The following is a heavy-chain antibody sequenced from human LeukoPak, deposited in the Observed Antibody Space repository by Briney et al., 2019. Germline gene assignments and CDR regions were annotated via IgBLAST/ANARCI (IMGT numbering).Heavy chain of an antibody. J-gene: IGHJ5*02. D-gene: IGHD1-7*01. CDR3: ARGATDTTRWFDP. Sequence: PGGSLRLSCAGSGFTFSSYWMHWVRQAPGKGLVWVSRISTDASSTTYADSVKGRFTISRDNAKNSLYLQMNGLRAEDTAAYYCARGATDTTRWFDPWGQGTLVIVSS. CDR2: ISTDASST. V-gene: IGHV3-74*01. CDR1: GFTFSSYW.